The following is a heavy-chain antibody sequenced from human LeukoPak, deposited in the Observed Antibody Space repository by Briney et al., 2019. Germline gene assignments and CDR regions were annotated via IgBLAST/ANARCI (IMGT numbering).Heavy chain of an antibody. Sequence: GWSLRLSCAASEFSFNSYGINWVRQAPGKGLEWVSYISSGSTTIYYADSVKGRFTISRDNSKNTLYLQVNSLRNEDTAVYYCARQAHWSGYYSTGYYYYMDVWGQGTTATVSS. D-gene: IGHD3-3*01. V-gene: IGHV3-48*02. CDR3: ARQAHWSGYYSTGYYYYMDV. J-gene: IGHJ6*03. CDR2: ISSGSTTI. CDR1: EFSFNSYG.